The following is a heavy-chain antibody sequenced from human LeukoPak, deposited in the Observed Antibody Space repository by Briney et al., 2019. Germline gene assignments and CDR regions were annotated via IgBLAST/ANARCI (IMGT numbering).Heavy chain of an antibody. J-gene: IGHJ6*02. CDR3: AAYYGSGSVKYYRGMDI. V-gene: IGHV3-11*01. D-gene: IGHD3-10*01. CDR2: ISDSAINT. CDR1: EFTFSDYY. Sequence: GGSLRLSCEASEFTFSDYYMSWIRQAPGKGLEWISYISDSAINTHYADSVKGRFTISRDNAKKLLVLEMKSLRSEDTAVYYCAAYYGSGSVKYYRGMDIWGQGTTVTVSS.